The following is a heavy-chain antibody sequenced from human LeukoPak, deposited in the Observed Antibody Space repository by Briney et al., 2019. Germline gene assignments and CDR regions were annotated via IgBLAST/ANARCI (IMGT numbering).Heavy chain of an antibody. J-gene: IGHJ5*02. CDR1: GFSFTDSA. Sequence: PEGSLRLSCAASGFSFTDSAVSWVRHSPGEGLKWVSSISDTGGRTYYADSVKGRFTITRDNSRNTVNLQMNSLRAGDTARYYCAKGGQDFDFWRFDLWGQGILVIVSS. V-gene: IGHV3-23*01. D-gene: IGHD3-3*01. CDR3: AKGGQDFDFWRFDL. CDR2: ISDTGGRT.